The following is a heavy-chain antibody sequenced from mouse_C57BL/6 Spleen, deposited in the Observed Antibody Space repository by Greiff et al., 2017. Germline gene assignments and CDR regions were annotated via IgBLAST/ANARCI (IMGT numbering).Heavy chain of an antibody. CDR3: ARRYGNYVDYAMDY. CDR2: ISNGGGST. D-gene: IGHD2-10*02. V-gene: IGHV5-12*01. CDR1: GFTFSDYY. Sequence: EVKLMESGGGLVQPGGSLKLSCAASGFTFSDYYMYWVRQTPEKRLEWVAYISNGGGSTYYPDTVKGRFTISRDNAKNTLYLQMSRLKSEDKAMYYCARRYGNYVDYAMDYWGQGTSVTVSS. J-gene: IGHJ4*01.